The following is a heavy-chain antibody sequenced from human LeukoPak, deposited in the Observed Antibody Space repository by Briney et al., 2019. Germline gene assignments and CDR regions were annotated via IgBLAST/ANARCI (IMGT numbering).Heavy chain of an antibody. V-gene: IGHV4-34*01. CDR1: GGSFSGYY. D-gene: IGHD3-22*01. CDR2: INHSGST. Sequence: SETLSLTCAVYGGSFSGYYWSWIRQPPGKGLEWIGEINHSGSTNYNPSLKSRVTILVDTSKNQFSLKLSSVTAADTAVYYCARGDSSGYYFPHFDYWGQGTLVTVSS. J-gene: IGHJ4*02. CDR3: ARGDSSGYYFPHFDY.